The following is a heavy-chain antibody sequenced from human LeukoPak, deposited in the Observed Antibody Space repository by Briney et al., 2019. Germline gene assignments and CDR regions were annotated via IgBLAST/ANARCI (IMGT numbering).Heavy chain of an antibody. CDR1: GFTFSSYA. J-gene: IGHJ4*02. CDR3: AKVGATVPHYFDC. CDR2: ISDSGGST. D-gene: IGHD4-17*01. V-gene: IGHV3-23*01. Sequence: RAGGSLRLSCAASGFTFSSYAMSWVSHAPGKGLEWVSGISDSGGSTYYAHPVKGRFTISRDNSKNTLYLQMNGLRAEDTAVYYCAKVGATVPHYFDCWGQGTLVTVSS.